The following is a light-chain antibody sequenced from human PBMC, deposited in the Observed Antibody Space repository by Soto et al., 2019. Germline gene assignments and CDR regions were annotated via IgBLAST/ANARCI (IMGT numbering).Light chain of an antibody. J-gene: IGLJ1*01. CDR3: SSHRGGDSHV. CDR2: GVT. CDR1: SSDVGGYNY. Sequence: QSVLTQPASVSGSPGQSITISCTGTSSDVGGYNYVSWYQQYPGKAPKLMIYGVTNRPSGVSNRFSGSKTGNTASLIISGLQAEDEAYYYCSSHRGGDSHVFGTGTKV. V-gene: IGLV2-14*01.